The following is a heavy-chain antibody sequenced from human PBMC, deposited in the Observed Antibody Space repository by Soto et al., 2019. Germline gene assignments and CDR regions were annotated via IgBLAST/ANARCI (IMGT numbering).Heavy chain of an antibody. CDR2: INPDSGGT. V-gene: IGHV1-2*02. CDR1: GYMFTGYY. D-gene: IGHD5-12*01. Sequence: ASVKFSCKASGYMFTGYYMHWVRQAPGQGLEWMGWINPDSGGTNYQQKFQGRVTMTRDTSISTAYLELSSLRSDDTAVYYCTRKVAKFNFEYWGEGTLVTVSS. J-gene: IGHJ4*02. CDR3: TRKVAKFNFEY.